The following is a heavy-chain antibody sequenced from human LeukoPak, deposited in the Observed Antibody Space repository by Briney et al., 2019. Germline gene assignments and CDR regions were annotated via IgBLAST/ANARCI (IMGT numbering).Heavy chain of an antibody. CDR1: GGSISSYC. J-gene: IGHJ4*02. Sequence: PSETLSLTCTVSGGSISSYCWSWVRQPPGKGLEWIGYIYPSESTDYNPSLRSRVTMSVDTSKSQLSMELRYLTAADTAMYYCATSYDSKTAPYDVWGQGILVTVSS. D-gene: IGHD3-3*01. CDR3: ATSYDSKTAPYDV. V-gene: IGHV4-4*09. CDR2: IYPSEST.